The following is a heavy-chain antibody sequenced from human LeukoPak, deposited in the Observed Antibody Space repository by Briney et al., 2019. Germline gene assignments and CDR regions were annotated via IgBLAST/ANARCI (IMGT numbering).Heavy chain of an antibody. CDR1: GFTVSSNY. J-gene: IGHJ3*02. CDR2: IYSGGST. V-gene: IGHV3-66*01. CDR3: ARDYSSGPDAFDI. Sequence: GGSLRLSCAASGFTVSSNYMSWVRQAPGKGLEWVSVIYSGGSTYYADSVKGRFTISRDNPKNTLYLQMSSLRAEDTAAYYCARDYSSGPDAFDIWGQGTMVTVSS. D-gene: IGHD6-19*01.